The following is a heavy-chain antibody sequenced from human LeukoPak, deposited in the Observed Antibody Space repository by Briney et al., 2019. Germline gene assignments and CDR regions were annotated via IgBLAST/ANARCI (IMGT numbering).Heavy chain of an antibody. J-gene: IGHJ4*02. Sequence: SETLSLTCTVSGGSINSSFYWGWIRQPPGKGLEWIGSLFYRGSTYYNPSLKSRVTISLDRTKNQLSLKLSSVTAADTAVYYCAREGGSYDSSGYYSLHYYFGYWGQGTLVTVSS. V-gene: IGHV4-39*07. CDR1: GGSINSSFY. CDR3: AREGGSYDSSGYYSLHYYFGY. D-gene: IGHD3-22*01. CDR2: LFYRGST.